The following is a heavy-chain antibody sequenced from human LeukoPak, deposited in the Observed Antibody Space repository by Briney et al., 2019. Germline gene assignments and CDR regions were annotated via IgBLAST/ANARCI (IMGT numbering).Heavy chain of an antibody. CDR3: ARGRFSGSYYVDY. CDR1: GYTFTSYA. V-gene: IGHV1-3*01. J-gene: IGHJ4*02. D-gene: IGHD1-26*01. CDR2: INAGNGNT. Sequence: ASVKVSCKASGYTFTSYAMHWVRQAPGQRLEWMGWINAGNGNTKYSQKFQGRVTITRDTSASTAYLEVSSLRSEDTAVYYCARGRFSGSYYVDYWGQGTLVTVSS.